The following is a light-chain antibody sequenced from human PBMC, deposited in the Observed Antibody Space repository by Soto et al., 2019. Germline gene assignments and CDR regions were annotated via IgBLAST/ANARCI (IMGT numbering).Light chain of an antibody. Sequence: QSALTQPASVSGSPGQSITISCSGTSSDVGSYNLVSWYQQHPGTAPKLMIYEGSKWPSGVSNRFSGSKSGNTASLTISGLQAEDEADYSCCSYAGNSSFVFGTGTKATVL. CDR3: CSYAGNSSFV. J-gene: IGLJ1*01. V-gene: IGLV2-23*01. CDR2: EGS. CDR1: SSDVGSYNL.